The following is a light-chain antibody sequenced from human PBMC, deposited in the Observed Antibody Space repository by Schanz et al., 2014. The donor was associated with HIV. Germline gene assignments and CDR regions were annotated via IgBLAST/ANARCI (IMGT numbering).Light chain of an antibody. CDR3: QSYDSSLSDVV. V-gene: IGLV2-8*01. J-gene: IGLJ3*02. CDR1: SADIGAYKS. Sequence: QSALTQPASVSGSPGQSITISCTGTSADIGAYKSVSWYQQHPGKAPKLLIYEVTKWPSGVPDRFSGSKSGNTASLTVSGLQADDEADYYCQSYDSSLSDVVFGGGTKLTVL. CDR2: EVT.